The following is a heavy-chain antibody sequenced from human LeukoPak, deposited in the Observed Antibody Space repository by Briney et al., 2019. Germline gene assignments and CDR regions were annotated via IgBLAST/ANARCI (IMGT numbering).Heavy chain of an antibody. D-gene: IGHD3-10*01. Sequence: GSLRLSCAASGFTFSSYSMNWVRQAPGKGLEWIGSVDHSGGTYYNPSLRSRVSISVDTSKNQFSLKLSSVTAADTAVYSCAGFTFFRGVITFDYWGQGTLVTVSS. CDR3: AGFTFFRGVITFDY. J-gene: IGHJ4*02. CDR1: GFTFSSYS. CDR2: VDHSGGT. V-gene: IGHV4-38-2*01.